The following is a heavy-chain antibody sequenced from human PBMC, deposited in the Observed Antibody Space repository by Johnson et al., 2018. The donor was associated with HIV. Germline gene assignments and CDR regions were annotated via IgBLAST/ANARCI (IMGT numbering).Heavy chain of an antibody. V-gene: IGHV3-30-3*01. CDR3: ARSSGYYGTDAFDF. CDR1: GFTFSSYA. Sequence: QVQLVESGGGVVQPGRSLRLSCAASGFTFSSYAMHWVRQAPGKGLEWVAVISYDGSNKYYADSVKGRFTISRDNSKNTLYLQMNSLRPEDTAVYYCARSSGYYGTDAFDFWGQGTMVTVSS. J-gene: IGHJ3*01. CDR2: ISYDGSNK. D-gene: IGHD3-22*01.